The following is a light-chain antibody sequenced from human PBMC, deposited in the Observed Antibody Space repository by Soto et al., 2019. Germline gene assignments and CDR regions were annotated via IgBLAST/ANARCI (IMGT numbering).Light chain of an antibody. CDR1: QSLVYSDGNTY. Sequence: DVVMTQSPVSLPVTLGQPASISCRSSQSLVYSDGNTYLNWFHQRPGQSPRRLIYNVSKRDSGVPDRFSGSGPGTDFTLKISGVEAEDVGVYYCMQGTHWPPTFGGGTKVEI. CDR2: NVS. J-gene: IGKJ4*01. CDR3: MQGTHWPPT. V-gene: IGKV2-30*01.